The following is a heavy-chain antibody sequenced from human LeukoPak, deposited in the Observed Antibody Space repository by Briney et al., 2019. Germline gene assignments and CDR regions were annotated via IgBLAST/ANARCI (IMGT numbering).Heavy chain of an antibody. CDR3: ARGDVVVSAAVRFDP. CDR2: ISAHDGRT. D-gene: IGHD2-2*01. CDR1: GYTFTSYG. V-gene: IGHV1-18*01. J-gene: IGHJ5*02. Sequence: ASVKVCCKASGYTFTSYGITWVRQAPGQGLEWMGWISAHDGRTNYAQKFQGRVTMTTGTSTSTAYMELRSLRSDDTAVYYCARGDVVVSAAVRFDPWGQGTLVTVSS.